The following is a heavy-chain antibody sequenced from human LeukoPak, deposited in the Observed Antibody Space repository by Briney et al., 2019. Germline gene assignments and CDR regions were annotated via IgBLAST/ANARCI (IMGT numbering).Heavy chain of an antibody. J-gene: IGHJ3*02. Sequence: ASVKVSCKASGYTFTGYFLHWVRQAPGQGLEWMGWINPNSGGTNFAQKFQGRVTMTRDTSITTTYMELSRLRSDDTAVCFCAKPYLGSALDIWGQGTMVTVSS. D-gene: IGHD3-16*01. CDR3: AKPYLGSALDI. CDR2: INPNSGGT. V-gene: IGHV1-2*02. CDR1: GYTFTGYF.